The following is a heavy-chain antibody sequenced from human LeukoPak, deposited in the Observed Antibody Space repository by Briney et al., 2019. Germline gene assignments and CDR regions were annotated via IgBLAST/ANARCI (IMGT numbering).Heavy chain of an antibody. CDR3: AREAVVVAATLPFDY. CDR2: FSAYNGNT. D-gene: IGHD2-15*01. J-gene: IGHJ4*02. Sequence: ASVKVSCKASGYTFTSYGISWVRQAPGQGLEWMGWFSAYNGNTNYAQKLQGRVTMTTDTSTSTAYMELRSLRSDDTAVYYCAREAVVVAATLPFDYWGQGTLVTVSS. CDR1: GYTFTSYG. V-gene: IGHV1-18*01.